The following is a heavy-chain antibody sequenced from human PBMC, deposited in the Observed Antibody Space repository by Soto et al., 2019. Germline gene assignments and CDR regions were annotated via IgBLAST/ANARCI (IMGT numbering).Heavy chain of an antibody. V-gene: IGHV1-69*02. CDR2: IIPILGIA. CDR1: GGTFSSCT. J-gene: IGHJ4*02. Sequence: SVKVSCKASGGTFSSCTISWVRQAPGQGLEWMGRIIPILGIANYAQKFQGRVTITADKSTSTAYMELSSLRSEDTAVYYCASRFANGRAVAGQNDYWGQGTLVTVSS. D-gene: IGHD6-19*01. CDR3: ASRFANGRAVAGQNDY.